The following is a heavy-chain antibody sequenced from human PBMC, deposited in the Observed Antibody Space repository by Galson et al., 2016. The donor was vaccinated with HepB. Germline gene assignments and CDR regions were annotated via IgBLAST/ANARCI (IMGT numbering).Heavy chain of an antibody. V-gene: IGHV4-59*11. CDR3: ARGGWSMDY. CDR1: GASISDHY. Sequence: ETLSLTCSVSGASISDHYWSWILLPPATGLEWIGYIHNNGNSDSNPSPGGRVTMSVDTSKKPVPLRLSSVTAADTAVYYCARGGWSMDYWGQGTLVTVSS. CDR2: IHNNGNS. J-gene: IGHJ4*02. D-gene: IGHD6-19*01.